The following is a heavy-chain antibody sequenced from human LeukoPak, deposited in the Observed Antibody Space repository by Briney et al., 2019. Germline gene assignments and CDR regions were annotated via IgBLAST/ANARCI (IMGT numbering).Heavy chain of an antibody. CDR2: IDWYDDK. CDR1: GFSLSTSGMC. CDR3: AWTTYYYDSSGYYTGHYFDY. J-gene: IGHJ4*02. D-gene: IGHD3-22*01. Sequence: SGPTLVNPTQPLTLTCTFSGFSLSTSGMCVSWIRQPPGKALEWLARIDWYDDKYYSTSLKTRPTISKDTSKNQVVLTMTNMDPVDTATYYCAWTTYYYDSSGYYTGHYFDYWGQGTLVTVSS. V-gene: IGHV2-70*11.